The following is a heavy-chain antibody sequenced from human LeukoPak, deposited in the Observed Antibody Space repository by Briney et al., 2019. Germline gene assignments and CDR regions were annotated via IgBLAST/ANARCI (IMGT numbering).Heavy chain of an antibody. CDR3: ARDKRDSSSFDY. CDR2: IYTSGST. J-gene: IGHJ4*02. CDR1: GGSISSYY. Sequence: SETLSLTCTVSGGSISSYYWSWIRQPPGKGLEWIGRIYTSGSTNYNPSLKSRVTISVDTSKNQFSLRLSSVTAADTAIYYCARDKRDSSSFDYWGQGTLVTVSS. D-gene: IGHD6-6*01. V-gene: IGHV4-4*07.